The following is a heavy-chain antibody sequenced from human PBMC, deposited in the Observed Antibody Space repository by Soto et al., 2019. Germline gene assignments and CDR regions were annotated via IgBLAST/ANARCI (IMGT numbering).Heavy chain of an antibody. D-gene: IGHD4-17*01. CDR2: MSFDGSDY. CDR1: GFTFSTYG. CDR3: AKDKGDDSGGNYYYFDY. V-gene: IGHV3-30*18. J-gene: IGHJ4*02. Sequence: PGGSLRLSCAASGFTFSTYGMHWVRQAPGKGLEWVAIMSFDGSDYYYADSVKGRFTISRDNSKNTLYLDMDSLRAEDTAVFYCAKDKGDDSGGNYYYFDYWGQGTLVTVSS.